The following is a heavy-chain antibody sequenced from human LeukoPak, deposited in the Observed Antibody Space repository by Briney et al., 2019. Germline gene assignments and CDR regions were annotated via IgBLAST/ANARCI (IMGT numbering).Heavy chain of an antibody. V-gene: IGHV3-33*01. CDR3: ARAITRYCSGGSCYLIDY. CDR2: IWYDGSNK. D-gene: IGHD2-15*01. CDR1: GFTFSSYG. J-gene: IGHJ4*02. Sequence: GGSLRLSCAASGFTFSSYGMHWVRQAPGKGLEWVAVIWYDGSNKYYADSVKGRFTISRDNSKNTLYLQMNSLRAEDTAVYYCARAITRYCSGGSCYLIDYRGQGTLVTVSS.